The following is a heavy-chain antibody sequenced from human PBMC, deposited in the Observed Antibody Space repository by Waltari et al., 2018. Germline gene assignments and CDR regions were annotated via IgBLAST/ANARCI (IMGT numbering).Heavy chain of an antibody. J-gene: IGHJ4*02. CDR3: ARDVDATLDY. CDR2: IYTSGST. V-gene: IGHV4-4*09. CDR1: GGSISSYY. Sequence: QVQLQESGPGLVKPSETLSLTCPVSGGSISSYYWSWIRQPPGKGLEWIGYIYTSGSTNYNPSLKSRVTISVDTSKNQFSLKLSSVTAADTAVYYCARDVDATLDYWGQGTLVTVSS.